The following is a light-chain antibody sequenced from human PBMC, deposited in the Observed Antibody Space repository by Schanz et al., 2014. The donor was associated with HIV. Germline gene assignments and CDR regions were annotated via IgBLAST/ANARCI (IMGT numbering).Light chain of an antibody. J-gene: IGKJ1*01. CDR3: QQYNNWPT. CDR2: DTS. CDR1: QSVSSSY. V-gene: IGKV3D-15*01. Sequence: EIVLTQSPGTLSLSPGERATLSCRASQSVSSSYLAWYQQKPGQAPRLLIYDTSNRATGIPARFSGSGSGTEFTLTISSLQSEDFAVYYCQQYNNWPTFGQGTKVEIK.